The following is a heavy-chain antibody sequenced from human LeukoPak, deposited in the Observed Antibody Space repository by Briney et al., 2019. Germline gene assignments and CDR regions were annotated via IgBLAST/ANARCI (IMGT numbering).Heavy chain of an antibody. V-gene: IGHV3-23*01. CDR2: VSESGGST. D-gene: IGHD3-3*01. CDR3: TKWNGYGDY. J-gene: IGHJ4*02. CDR1: GFTFSSYG. Sequence: GGSLRLSCAASGFTFSSYGMSWVRQAPGKGLEWVSGVSESGGSTYYTDSVKGRFTISRDNSRNTLYLQMNSLRAEDTAIYYCTKWNGYGDYWGQGILVTVST.